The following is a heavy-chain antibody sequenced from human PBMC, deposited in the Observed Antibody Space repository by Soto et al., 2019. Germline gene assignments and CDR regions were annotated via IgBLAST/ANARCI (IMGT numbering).Heavy chain of an antibody. CDR3: ARDVSLESITIFDY. J-gene: IGHJ4*02. V-gene: IGHV1-69*13. Sequence: SVKVSCKASGYTFSSYAISWVRQAPGQGLEWMGGIIPIFGTANYAQKFQGRVTITADESTSTAYMELSSLRSEDTAVYYCARDVSLESITIFDYWGQGTLVTVS. CDR1: GYTFSSYA. CDR2: IIPIFGTA. D-gene: IGHD2-21*01.